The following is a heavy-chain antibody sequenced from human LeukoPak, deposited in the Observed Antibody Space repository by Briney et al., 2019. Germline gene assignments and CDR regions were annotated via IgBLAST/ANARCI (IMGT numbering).Heavy chain of an antibody. CDR1: GYSFTSYW. Sequence: GESLKISCKGSGYSFTSYWIGWVRQMPGKGLEWMGIIYPGDPDTRYSPSFQGQVTISADKSISTAYLQWSSPKASDTAMYYCARRGRQRYCSGGSCYSDYYYYMDVWGKGTTVTVSS. V-gene: IGHV5-51*01. J-gene: IGHJ6*03. D-gene: IGHD2-15*01. CDR3: ARRGRQRYCSGGSCYSDYYYYMDV. CDR2: IYPGDPDT.